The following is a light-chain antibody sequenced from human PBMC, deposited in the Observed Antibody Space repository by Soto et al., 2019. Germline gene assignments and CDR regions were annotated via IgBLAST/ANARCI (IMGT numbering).Light chain of an antibody. Sequence: HSVLTQPASVSGSPGQSITISCTGTSSDVGGYNYVSWYQQHPGKAPKLMIYDVSNRPSGVSNRFSGSKSGNTASLTISGLQAEDEADYYCSSYTSLYVFGTGTKVTVL. J-gene: IGLJ1*01. V-gene: IGLV2-14*01. CDR2: DVS. CDR1: SSDVGGYNY. CDR3: SSYTSLYV.